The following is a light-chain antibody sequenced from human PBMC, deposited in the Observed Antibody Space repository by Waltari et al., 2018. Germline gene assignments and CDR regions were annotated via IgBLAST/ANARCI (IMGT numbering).Light chain of an antibody. V-gene: IGLV2-14*01. CDR2: DVS. J-gene: IGLJ2*01. CDR3: SSYTSSSTVV. Sequence: QSALTQPASVSGSPGQSITISCTGTRSDVGGYNYVSWYQQHPGKAPKLMIYDVSNRPSGVPSRFPGAKAGNTASLPISGLQAEDEADYYCSSYTSSSTVVFGGGTKLTVL. CDR1: RSDVGGYNY.